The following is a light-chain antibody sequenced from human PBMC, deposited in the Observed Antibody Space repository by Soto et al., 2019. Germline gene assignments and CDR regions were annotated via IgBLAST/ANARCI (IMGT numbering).Light chain of an antibody. CDR3: SSYTSSSTPHYV. V-gene: IGLV2-14*01. CDR2: EVS. CDR1: SSDVGGYNY. Sequence: QSALTQPASVSGSPGHSITGSCTGTSSDVGGYNYVSWYQQHPGKAPKLMIYEVSNRPSGVSNRFSGSKSGNTASLTISGLQAEDEADYYCSSYTSSSTPHYVFGTATKLTVL. J-gene: IGLJ1*01.